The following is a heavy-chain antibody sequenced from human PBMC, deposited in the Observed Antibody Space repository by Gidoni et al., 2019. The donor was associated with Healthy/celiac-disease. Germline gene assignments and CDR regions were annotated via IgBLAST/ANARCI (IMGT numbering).Heavy chain of an antibody. D-gene: IGHD2-8*02. J-gene: IGHJ4*02. CDR3: ARDWGDTGDYYDY. Sequence: EVQLVESGGGLVQPGGSLRLSCAASGFTFSSYSMNWVRQAPGKGLEWVSYISSSSSTIYYADSVKGRVTISRDNAKNSLYLQMNSLRAEDTAVYYCARDWGDTGDYYDYWGQGTLVTVSS. CDR1: GFTFSSYS. V-gene: IGHV3-48*01. CDR2: ISSSSSTI.